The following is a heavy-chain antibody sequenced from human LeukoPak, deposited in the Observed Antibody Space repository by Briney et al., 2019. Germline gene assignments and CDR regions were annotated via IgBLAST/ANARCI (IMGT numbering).Heavy chain of an antibody. D-gene: IGHD2/OR15-2a*01. V-gene: IGHV3-23*01. Sequence: PGGSLRLSFAASGFTFSDYWMSWIRQAPGKGLEWVSAISGSGGSTYYADSVKGRFTISRDNSKNTLYLQMNSLRAEDTAVYYCAKDSISVGPDYFDYWGQGTLVTVSS. CDR2: ISGSGGST. J-gene: IGHJ4*02. CDR1: GFTFSDYW. CDR3: AKDSISVGPDYFDY.